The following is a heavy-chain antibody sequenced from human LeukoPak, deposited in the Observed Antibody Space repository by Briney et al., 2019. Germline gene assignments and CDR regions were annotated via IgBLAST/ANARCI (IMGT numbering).Heavy chain of an antibody. D-gene: IGHD3-16*01. CDR3: ARGPYSRKGYFAY. J-gene: IGHJ4*02. V-gene: IGHV4-34*01. CDR1: GGSFSGYY. CDR2: INHSGST. Sequence: PSETLSLTCAVYGGSFSGYYWSWIRQPPGKGLEWIGEINHSGSTNYNPSLKSRVTISVDTSKNQFSLKLSSVTAADTAVYYCARGPYSRKGYFAYWGQGTLVTVSS.